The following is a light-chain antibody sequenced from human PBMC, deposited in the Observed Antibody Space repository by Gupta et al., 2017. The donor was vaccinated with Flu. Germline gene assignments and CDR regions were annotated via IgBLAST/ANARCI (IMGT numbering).Light chain of an antibody. J-gene: IGLJ2*01. CDR2: GNS. Sequence: QSALTQPPSVSGAPGQRVTISCTGSSSNIGAGYDVHWYQQLPGTAPKLLIYGNSNRPSGVPDRFSGSKSDTSASLAITGLQAEDEADYYCQSYDSSLSDSVVFGGGTKLTVL. CDR1: SSNIGAGYD. V-gene: IGLV1-40*01. CDR3: QSYDSSLSDSVV.